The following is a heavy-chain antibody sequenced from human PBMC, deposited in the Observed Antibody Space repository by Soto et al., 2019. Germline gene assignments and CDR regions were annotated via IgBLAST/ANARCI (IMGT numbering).Heavy chain of an antibody. CDR2: IIPIFGTA. J-gene: IGHJ6*02. D-gene: IGHD3-3*01. CDR1: GGTFSSYA. Sequence: SVKVSCKASGGTFSSYAISWVRQAPGQGLEWMGGIIPIFGTANYAQKFQGRVTITADESTSTAYMELSSLRSEDTAVYYCARATYYDFWSGYYDYYYGMDVWGQGTTVTVS. CDR3: ARATYYDFWSGYYDYYYGMDV. V-gene: IGHV1-69*13.